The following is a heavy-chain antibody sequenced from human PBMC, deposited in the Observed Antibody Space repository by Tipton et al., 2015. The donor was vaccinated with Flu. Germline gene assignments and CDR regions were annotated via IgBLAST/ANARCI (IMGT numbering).Heavy chain of an antibody. CDR1: GYTFNTYA. D-gene: IGHD3-3*02. CDR3: ARVGAIFGEVTARRRGDLDY. Sequence: QSGAEVKKAGASVKVSCKASGYTFNTYAISWMRQAPGQGLEWMGWISAYTDDTKFAQNFQGRITLTTDTSTSTVYMQLRGLTSDDTAVYYCARVGAIFGEVTARRRGDLDYWGQGTLVSVSS. V-gene: IGHV1-18*01. J-gene: IGHJ4*02. CDR2: ISAYTDDT.